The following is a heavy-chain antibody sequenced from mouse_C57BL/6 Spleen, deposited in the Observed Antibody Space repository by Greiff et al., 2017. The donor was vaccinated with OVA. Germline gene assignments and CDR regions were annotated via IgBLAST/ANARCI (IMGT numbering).Heavy chain of an antibody. D-gene: IGHD2-14*01. CDR1: GYAFSSYW. CDR2: IYPGDGDT. J-gene: IGHJ3*01. CDR3: AREGVRPWFAY. Sequence: VKLQESGAELVKPGASVKISCKASGYAFSSYWMNWVKQRPGKGLEWIGQIYPGDGDTNYNGKFKGKATLTADKSSSTAYMQLSSLTSEDSAVYFCAREGVRPWFAYWGQGTLVTVSA. V-gene: IGHV1-80*01.